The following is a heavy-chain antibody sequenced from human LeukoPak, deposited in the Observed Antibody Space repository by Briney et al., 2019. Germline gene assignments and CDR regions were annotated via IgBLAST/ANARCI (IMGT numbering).Heavy chain of an antibody. D-gene: IGHD3-22*01. J-gene: IGHJ3*02. V-gene: IGHV4-34*01. CDR3: ACLTTADAFDI. CDR2: INHSGIT. Sequence: SETLSLTCAVYGGSFSGYYWNWIRQPPGKGLEWIGEINHSGITNYNPSLKSRDTISVDTSKNQFSLKVSSVTAADTAVYYCACLTTADAFDIWGQGTMVTVSS. CDR1: GGSFSGYY.